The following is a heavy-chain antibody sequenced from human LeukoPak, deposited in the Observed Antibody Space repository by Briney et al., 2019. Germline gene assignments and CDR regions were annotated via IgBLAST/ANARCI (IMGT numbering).Heavy chain of an antibody. CDR1: GFTFSTSE. D-gene: IGHD3-16*01. J-gene: IGHJ4*02. CDR3: ANFFGGY. Sequence: CGSLRLSCAGSGFTFSTSEMNWVRQAPGKGLEWVSYISDSGSAIYYAASVKGRFTISRDNAKSTLYLQMNSLRAEDTAVYYCANFFGGYWGQGTLVTVP. V-gene: IGHV3-48*03. CDR2: ISDSGSAI.